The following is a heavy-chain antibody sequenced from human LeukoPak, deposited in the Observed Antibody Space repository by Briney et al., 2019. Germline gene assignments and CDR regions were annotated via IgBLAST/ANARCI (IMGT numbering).Heavy chain of an antibody. D-gene: IGHD6-13*01. CDR3: ARVTIAAEIDY. J-gene: IGHJ4*02. V-gene: IGHV4-34*01. CDR1: GGSFSGYY. Sequence: SETLSLTCAVYGGSFSGYYWSWIRQPPGKGLEWIGEINHSGSTNYNPSLKSRVTISVDTSKNQFSLKLSSVTAADTAVYYCARVTIAAEIDYWGQGTLVTVSS. CDR2: INHSGST.